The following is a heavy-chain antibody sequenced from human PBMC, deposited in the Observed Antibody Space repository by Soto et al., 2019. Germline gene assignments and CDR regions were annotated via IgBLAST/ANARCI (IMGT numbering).Heavy chain of an antibody. V-gene: IGHV1-3*01. CDR3: ASPGIKYDSSGYPDY. Sequence: ASVKVSCKASGYTFATYAIHWVRQAPGQGLEWMGWINPATGNTEYSEKFQDRVTITGDTSASTAYMELSSLRAEDTAVYYCASPGIKYDSSGYPDYWGQGTLVTVSS. CDR2: INPATGNT. D-gene: IGHD3-22*01. CDR1: GYTFATYA. J-gene: IGHJ4*02.